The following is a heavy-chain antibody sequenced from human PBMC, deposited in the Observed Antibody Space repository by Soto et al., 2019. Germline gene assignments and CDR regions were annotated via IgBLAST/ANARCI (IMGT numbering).Heavy chain of an antibody. CDR2: IIPIFGTA. V-gene: IGHV1-69*13. Sequence: SVKVSCKASGGTFSSYAISWVRQAPGQRLEWMGGIIPIFGTANYAQKFQGRVTITADESTSTAYMELSSLRSEDTAVYYCARPHLQLWLDYYYYGMDVWGQGTTVTVSS. D-gene: IGHD5-18*01. CDR3: ARPHLQLWLDYYYYGMDV. J-gene: IGHJ6*02. CDR1: GGTFSSYA.